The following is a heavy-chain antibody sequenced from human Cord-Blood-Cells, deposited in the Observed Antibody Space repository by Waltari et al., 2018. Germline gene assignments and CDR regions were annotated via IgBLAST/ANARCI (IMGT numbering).Heavy chain of an antibody. J-gene: IGHJ3*02. V-gene: IGHV4-38-2*02. CDR3: ARDEYCSSTSCYHDAFDI. CDR1: GYSISSGYY. Sequence: QVQLQESGPGMVKPSETLSLTCTVSGYSISSGYYWCWIRQPPGKGREWIGSIYHSGSTYYNPSLKSRVTISVDTSKNQFSLKLSSVTAADTAVYYCARDEYCSSTSCYHDAFDIWGQGTMVTVSS. D-gene: IGHD2-2*01. CDR2: IYHSGST.